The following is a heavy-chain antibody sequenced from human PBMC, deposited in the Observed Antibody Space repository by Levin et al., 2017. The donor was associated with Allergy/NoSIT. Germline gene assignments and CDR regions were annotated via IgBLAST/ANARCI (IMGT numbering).Heavy chain of an antibody. CDR1: GFTFSHYA. CDR3: ARGDYGSGEYFEH. CDR2: ISHDGSNQ. Sequence: PGGSLRLSCAASGFTFSHYAMHWVRQAPGEGLEWVAVISHDGSNQYYADSVKGRFTISRDNSKNTLYLQINSLEPEDTALYSCARGDYGSGEYFEHWGQGALVTVSS. V-gene: IGHV3-30-3*01. D-gene: IGHD3-10*01. J-gene: IGHJ1*01.